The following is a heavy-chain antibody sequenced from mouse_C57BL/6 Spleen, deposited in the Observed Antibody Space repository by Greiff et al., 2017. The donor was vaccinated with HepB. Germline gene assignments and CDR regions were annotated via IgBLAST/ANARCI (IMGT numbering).Heavy chain of an antibody. D-gene: IGHD1-1*01. CDR1: GYAFSSSW. CDR2: IYPGDGDT. CDR3: ARSGSSYGYFDV. V-gene: IGHV1-82*01. Sequence: QVQLQQSGPELVKPGASVKISCKASGYAFSSSWMNWVKQRPGKGLEWIGRIYPGDGDTNYNGKFKGKATLTADKSSSTAYTQLSSLTSEDSAVYFCARSGSSYGYFDVWGTGTTVTVSS. J-gene: IGHJ1*03.